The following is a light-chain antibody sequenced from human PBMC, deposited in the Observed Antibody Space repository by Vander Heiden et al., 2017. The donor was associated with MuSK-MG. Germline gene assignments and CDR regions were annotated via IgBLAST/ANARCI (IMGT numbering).Light chain of an antibody. V-gene: IGLV3-25*03. CDR3: QSADSSGTYGDVV. CDR2: KDS. J-gene: IGLJ2*01. CDR1: ALPKQY. Sequence: SYELTQPPSVSVSPGQTARINCSGDALPKQYAYWYQQSPGQAPVLVIYKDSERPSGIPERFSGSSSGTTVTLTISGVQAEDEADYYCQSADSSGTYGDVVFGGGTKLTVL.